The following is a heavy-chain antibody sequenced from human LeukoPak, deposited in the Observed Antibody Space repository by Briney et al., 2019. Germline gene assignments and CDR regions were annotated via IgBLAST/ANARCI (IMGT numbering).Heavy chain of an antibody. CDR3: ARRTVTVTNFDY. D-gene: IGHD4-17*01. Sequence: SETLSLTCTVSGGSISSRSYYWGWIRQPPGKGLEWIGSIYYSGSTYYNPSLKSRVTISVATSKNQFSMTLSSVTAADTAVYYCARRTVTVTNFDYWGQGTLVTVSS. V-gene: IGHV4-39*01. CDR2: IYYSGST. CDR1: GGSISSRSYY. J-gene: IGHJ4*02.